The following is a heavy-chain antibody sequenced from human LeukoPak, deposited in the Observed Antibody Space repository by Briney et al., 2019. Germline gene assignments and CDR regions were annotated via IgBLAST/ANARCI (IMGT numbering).Heavy chain of an antibody. CDR1: GYTFGTHW. J-gene: IGHJ6*03. CDR2: INPSGDVR. V-gene: IGHV1-46*01. D-gene: IGHD3-22*01. CDR3: ARSSGYYSSLFYMHV. Sequence: ASVKVSCKASGYTFGTHWMHWVRQAPGQGLEWMAIINPSGDVRSYAQKFQGRVTVTRDMSTSTVYMELSSLRSEDTAVYYCARSSGYYSSLFYMHVWGKGTTVTVSS.